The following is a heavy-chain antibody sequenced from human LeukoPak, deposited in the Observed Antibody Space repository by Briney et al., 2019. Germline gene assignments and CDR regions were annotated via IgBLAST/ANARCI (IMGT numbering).Heavy chain of an antibody. CDR3: ARDHTDSFDY. J-gene: IGHJ4*02. D-gene: IGHD3-22*01. CDR2: IYTSGST. V-gene: IGHV4-61*02. Sequence: SQTLSLTSTVSGGSISSGSYYWSWIRQPAGKGLEWIGRIYTSGSTNYNPSLKSRVTISVDTSKNQFSLKLSSVTAAGTAEYYCARDHTDSFDYWGQGTLVTVSS. CDR1: GGSISSGSYY.